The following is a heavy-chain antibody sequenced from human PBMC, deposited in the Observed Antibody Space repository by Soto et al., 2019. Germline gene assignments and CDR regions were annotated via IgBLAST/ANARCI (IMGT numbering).Heavy chain of an antibody. CDR1: GYTLTELS. J-gene: IGHJ6*02. CDR3: AAEIRGPFGVPRPYYYYGMDV. D-gene: IGHD3-3*01. CDR2: FDPEDGET. V-gene: IGHV1-24*01. Sequence: ASVKVSCKVSGYTLTELSMHWVRQAPGKGLEWMGGFDPEDGETIYAQMFQGRVTMTEDTSTDTAYMELSSLRSEDTAVYYCAAEIRGPFGVPRPYYYYGMDVWGQGTTVTVSS.